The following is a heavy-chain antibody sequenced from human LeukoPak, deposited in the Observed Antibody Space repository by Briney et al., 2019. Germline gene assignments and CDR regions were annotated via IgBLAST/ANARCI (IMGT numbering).Heavy chain of an antibody. CDR3: ARLAGTGAAAGAFDY. CDR1: GYSISSGYY. J-gene: IGHJ4*02. CDR2: VYHSGST. D-gene: IGHD3/OR15-3a*01. V-gene: IGHV4-38-2*02. Sequence: PSETLFLTCTVSGYSISSGYYWGWIRQPPGKGLEWIGDVYHSGSTYYNPFLKSRVTISVDTSKNQFSLKVTSVTAADTAVYYCARLAGTGAAAGAFDYWGQGTLVTVSS.